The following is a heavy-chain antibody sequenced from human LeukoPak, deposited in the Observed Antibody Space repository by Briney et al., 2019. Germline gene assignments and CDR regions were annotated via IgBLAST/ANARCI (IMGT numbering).Heavy chain of an antibody. Sequence: SVKVSCKASGGTFSSYAISWVRQAPGQGLEWMGGIIPIFGTANYAQKFQGRVTTTTDESTSTAYMELSRLRSDDTAVYYCARERYSSSWYGGRSGFDYWGQGTLVTVSS. V-gene: IGHV1-69*05. CDR3: ARERYSSSWYGGRSGFDY. D-gene: IGHD6-13*01. CDR2: IIPIFGTA. J-gene: IGHJ4*02. CDR1: GGTFSSYA.